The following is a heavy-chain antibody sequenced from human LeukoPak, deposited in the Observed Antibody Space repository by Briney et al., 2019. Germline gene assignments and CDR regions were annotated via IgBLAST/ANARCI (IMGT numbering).Heavy chain of an antibody. Sequence: ASVKISCKASGYTFIDYYIHWAQQAPGKGLEWMGRVDPEDGEALYAEKFQGRLTITADRSTTTAYMELSSLRSEDTAVYYCATKSTTTVGAFDIWGQGTMVTVSS. CDR1: GYTFIDYY. D-gene: IGHD4-23*01. CDR3: ATKSTTTVGAFDI. J-gene: IGHJ3*02. V-gene: IGHV1-69-2*01. CDR2: VDPEDGEA.